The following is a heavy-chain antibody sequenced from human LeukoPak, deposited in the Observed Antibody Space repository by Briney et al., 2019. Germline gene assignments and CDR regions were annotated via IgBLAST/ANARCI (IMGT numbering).Heavy chain of an antibody. CDR3: ARGCNRYDSSGYHCY. CDR2: IYHIGTT. J-gene: IGHJ4*02. Sequence: SETLSLTCTVSGGSISSYSWSWIRQPPGKGLENTGYIYHIGTTNYNPSLKSRVTISLDTSKNQFSLNLSSVTAADTAMYYCARGCNRYDSSGYHCYWGQGTLVTVSS. CDR1: GGSISSYS. V-gene: IGHV4-59*01. D-gene: IGHD3-22*01.